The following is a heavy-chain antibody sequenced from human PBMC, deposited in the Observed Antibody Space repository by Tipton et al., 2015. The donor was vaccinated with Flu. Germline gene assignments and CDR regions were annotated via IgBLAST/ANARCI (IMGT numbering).Heavy chain of an antibody. J-gene: IGHJ4*02. CDR2: IYRSGST. D-gene: IGHD1-26*01. V-gene: IGHV4-38-2*02. CDR3: ARYGSYFEY. CDR1: GYSISSGFY. Sequence: TLSLTCTVSGYSISSGFYWGWIRQPPGKGLEWIGNIYRSGSTFYNPSLKSRVTISVDTSKNQFSLKLSSVTAADTAVYYCARYGSYFEYWGQGTLVTVSS.